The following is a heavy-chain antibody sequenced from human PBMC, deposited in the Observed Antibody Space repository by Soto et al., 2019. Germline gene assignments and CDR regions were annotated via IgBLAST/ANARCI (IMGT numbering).Heavy chain of an antibody. J-gene: IGHJ6*02. CDR1: GDSVSSNSAA. CDR2: TYYRSKWYN. V-gene: IGHV6-1*01. Sequence: KQSQTLSLTCAISGDSVSSNSAAWNWIRQSPSRGLEWLGRTYYRSKWYNDYAVSVKSRITINPDTSQNQFSLQLNSVTPEDTAVYYCARVGPLDGSGPYYYGMDVWGQGTTVTVSS. CDR3: ARVGPLDGSGPYYYGMDV. D-gene: IGHD3-10*01.